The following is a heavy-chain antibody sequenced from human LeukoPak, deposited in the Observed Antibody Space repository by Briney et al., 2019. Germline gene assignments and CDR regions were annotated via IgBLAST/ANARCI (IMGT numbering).Heavy chain of an antibody. J-gene: IGHJ4*02. Sequence: SGESLKISCKGSGYSFTSYWIGWVRQMPGKGLEWMGIIYPGDSDTRYSPSFQGQVTISADKSISTAYLQWSSLKASDTAMYYCARIYYYDSSGSGGIGYFDYWGQGTLVTVSS. D-gene: IGHD3-22*01. CDR1: GYSFTSYW. CDR2: IYPGDSDT. V-gene: IGHV5-51*01. CDR3: ARIYYYDSSGSGGIGYFDY.